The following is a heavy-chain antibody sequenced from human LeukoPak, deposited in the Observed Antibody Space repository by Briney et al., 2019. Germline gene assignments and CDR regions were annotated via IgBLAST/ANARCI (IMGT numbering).Heavy chain of an antibody. J-gene: IGHJ5*02. CDR1: GFTFSDYY. Sequence: GGSLRLSCAASGFTFSDYYMSWIRQAPGKGLEWVSYISSSGSTIYYADSVKGRFTISRDNAKNSLYLQMNSLRAGDTAVYYCARDWGRYCSGGSCYSGWYFWFDPWGQGTLVTVSS. D-gene: IGHD2-15*01. V-gene: IGHV3-11*04. CDR2: ISSSGSTI. CDR3: ARDWGRYCSGGSCYSGWYFWFDP.